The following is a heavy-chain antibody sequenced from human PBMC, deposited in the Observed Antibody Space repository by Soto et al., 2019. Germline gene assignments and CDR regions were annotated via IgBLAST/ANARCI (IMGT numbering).Heavy chain of an antibody. Sequence: SETLSLTCTVSGGSISGYYWSWIRQPAEKGLEWIGRIYPSGSTNYNPSLKSRVTMSVDTSKNQFSLKLNSVTAADMAVYFCARELLGANKGVYYNYGLDVWGQGTTVTVSS. CDR3: ARELLGANKGVYYNYGLDV. D-gene: IGHD1-26*01. CDR1: GGSISGYY. J-gene: IGHJ6*02. V-gene: IGHV4-4*07. CDR2: IYPSGST.